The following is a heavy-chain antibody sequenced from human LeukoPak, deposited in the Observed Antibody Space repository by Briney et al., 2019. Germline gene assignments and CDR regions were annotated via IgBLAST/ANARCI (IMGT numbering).Heavy chain of an antibody. CDR3: ARETYSSGWYEGWFDP. Sequence: GGSLRLSCAASGFTFSSYGMHWVRRAPGKGLEWVAVIWYDGSNKYYADSVKGRFTISRDNSKNTLYLQMNSLRAEDTAVYYCARETYSSGWYEGWFDPWGQGTLVTVSS. CDR2: IWYDGSNK. CDR1: GFTFSSYG. V-gene: IGHV3-33*01. D-gene: IGHD6-19*01. J-gene: IGHJ5*02.